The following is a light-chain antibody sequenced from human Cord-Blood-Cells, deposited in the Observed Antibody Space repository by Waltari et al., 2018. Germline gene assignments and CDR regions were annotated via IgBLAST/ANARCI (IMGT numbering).Light chain of an antibody. CDR2: EVS. J-gene: IGLJ1*01. Sequence: QSALTQPAPVSGSPGQAIPIPCTGTSCDFGIYPLVPWYQQHPGNAPTLMIDEVSKRPSGVSNRFSGSKSGNTASLTISGLQAEDEADYYCCSYAGSSTVVFGTGTKVTVL. CDR1: SCDFGIYPL. CDR3: CSYAGSSTVV. V-gene: IGLV2-23*02.